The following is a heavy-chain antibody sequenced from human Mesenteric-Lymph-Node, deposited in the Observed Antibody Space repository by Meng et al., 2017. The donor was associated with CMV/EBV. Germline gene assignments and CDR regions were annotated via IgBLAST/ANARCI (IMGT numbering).Heavy chain of an antibody. V-gene: IGHV3-11*04. CDR1: GFTFSDYY. J-gene: IGHJ4*02. Sequence: GGSLRLSCAASGFTFSDYYMSWIRQTPGKGLEWLTYISSSGDSIHYADSVKGRFTISRDNAKNALYLQVNDLRAEDTAVYYCARDDCSSGSCYLFRDVHFDHWGQGTLVTVSS. CDR3: ARDDCSSGSCYLFRDVHFDH. CDR2: ISSSGDSI. D-gene: IGHD2-15*01.